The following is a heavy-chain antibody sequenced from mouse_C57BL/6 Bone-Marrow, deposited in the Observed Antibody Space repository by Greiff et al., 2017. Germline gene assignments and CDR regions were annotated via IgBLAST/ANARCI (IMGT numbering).Heavy chain of an antibody. Sequence: EVKVVESGAELVRPGASVKLSCTASGFNIIDYYMHWVKQRPEQGLEWIGRIDPEDGDTEYAPKFQGKATMTADTSSNTAYLQLSSLTSEDTAVYYCTTAAFYGSSPSYFDYWGQGTTLTVSS. V-gene: IGHV14-1*01. D-gene: IGHD1-1*01. CDR1: GFNIIDYY. J-gene: IGHJ2*01. CDR2: IDPEDGDT. CDR3: TTAAFYGSSPSYFDY.